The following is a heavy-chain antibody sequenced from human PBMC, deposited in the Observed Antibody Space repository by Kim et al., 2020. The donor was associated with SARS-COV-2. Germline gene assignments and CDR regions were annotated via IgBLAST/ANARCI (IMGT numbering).Heavy chain of an antibody. Sequence: ADSVKGPFTISRDNAKNTLYLQMNSLRDEDTAVYYCARRYYSGSYYYFDYWGQGTRVTVSS. V-gene: IGHV3-74*01. D-gene: IGHD1-26*01. CDR3: ARRYYSGSYYYFDY. J-gene: IGHJ4*02.